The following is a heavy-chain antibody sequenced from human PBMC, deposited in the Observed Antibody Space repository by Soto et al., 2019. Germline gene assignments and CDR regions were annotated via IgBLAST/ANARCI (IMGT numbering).Heavy chain of an antibody. D-gene: IGHD6-13*01. CDR2: IIPIFGTA. V-gene: IGHV1-69*13. J-gene: IGHJ4*02. Sequence: SVKVSCKASGGTFSSYAISWVRQAPGQGLEWMGGIIPIFGTANYAQKFQGRVTITADESTSTAYMELSSLRSEDTAVYYCARVIAAAVYYFDYWGQGTLVTVSS. CDR3: ARVIAAAVYYFDY. CDR1: GGTFSSYA.